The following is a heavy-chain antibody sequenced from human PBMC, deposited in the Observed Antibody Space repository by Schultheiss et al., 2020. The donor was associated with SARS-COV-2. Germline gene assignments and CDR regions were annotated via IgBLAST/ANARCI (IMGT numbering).Heavy chain of an antibody. CDR3: ARAVGYSYGDYYYYGMDV. CDR1: GYSISSGYY. Sequence: SQTLSLTCTVSGYSISSGYYWGWIRQPPGKGLEWIGSIYHSGSTYYNPSLKSRVTISVDTSKNQFSLKLSSVTAADTAVYYCARAVGYSYGDYYYYGMDVWGQGTTVTVSS. CDR2: IYHSGST. V-gene: IGHV4-38-2*02. D-gene: IGHD5-18*01. J-gene: IGHJ6*02.